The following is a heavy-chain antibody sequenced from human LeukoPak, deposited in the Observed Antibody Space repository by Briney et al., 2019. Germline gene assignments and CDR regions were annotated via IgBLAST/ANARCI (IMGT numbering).Heavy chain of an antibody. Sequence: HAGGSLRLSCGASGFTFSDFVMSWVRQAPGKGLEWVSTIVASGDYTYDADSVKGRFTISRDNYRNTLNLQMSSLRAEDTAIYYCARVSTSCYIGCAFDNWGQGTLVTVSS. CDR2: IVASGDYT. D-gene: IGHD2-2*02. CDR3: ARVSTSCYIGCAFDN. V-gene: IGHV3-23*01. CDR1: GFTFSDFV. J-gene: IGHJ4*02.